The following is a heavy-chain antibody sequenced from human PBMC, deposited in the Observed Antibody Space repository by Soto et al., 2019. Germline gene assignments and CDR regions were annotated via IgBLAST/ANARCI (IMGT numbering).Heavy chain of an antibody. CDR3: ARIASVGYHFDY. V-gene: IGHV4-59*01. Sequence: LSLTCTVSGGSMRSYYWSWIRQSPGKGLEWIGFISHTGNTNYNPSVKSRVTMSVDTPKNQFSLRLSSVTPADTAIYHCARIASVGYHFDYWGQGTLVTVSS. D-gene: IGHD1-26*01. CDR2: ISHTGNT. J-gene: IGHJ4*02. CDR1: GGSMRSYY.